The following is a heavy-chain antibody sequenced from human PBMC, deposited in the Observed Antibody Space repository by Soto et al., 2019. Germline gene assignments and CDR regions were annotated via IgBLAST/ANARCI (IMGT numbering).Heavy chain of an antibody. CDR1: GFPFSDYY. Sequence: QVHLVESGGRLVKHGGSLRLSCAVSGFPFSDYYMTWIRQAPGKGLEWISSLRDGPGTITYADSVKGRFTISRDNAKNSLYLQMNSLTAEDTAIYYCARDLHDTSGFYYAYDSWGQGTLVTVSS. J-gene: IGHJ5*02. D-gene: IGHD3-22*01. V-gene: IGHV3-11*01. CDR3: ARDLHDTSGFYYAYDS. CDR2: LRDGPGTI.